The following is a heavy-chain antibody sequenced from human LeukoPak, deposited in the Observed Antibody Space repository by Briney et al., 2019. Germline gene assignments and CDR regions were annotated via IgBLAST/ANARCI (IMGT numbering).Heavy chain of an antibody. J-gene: IGHJ4*02. D-gene: IGHD6-6*01. CDR1: GGTFSSYA. CDR3: ARARRYSSSEFDY. CDR2: IIPIFGTA. V-gene: IGHV1-69*13. Sequence: SVKVSCKASGGTFSSYAISWVRQAPGQGLEWIGGIIPIFGTANYAQKFQGRVTITADESTSTAYMELSSLRSEDTAVYYCARARRYSSSEFDYWGQGTLVTVSS.